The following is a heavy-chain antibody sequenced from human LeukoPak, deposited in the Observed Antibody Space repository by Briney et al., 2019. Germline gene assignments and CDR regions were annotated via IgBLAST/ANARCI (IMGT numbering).Heavy chain of an antibody. Sequence: GGSLRLSCAASGFTFSTYAMSWVRQAPGKGLEWVSAISGSGGSTYYADSVKGRFTISRDNSKNTLYLQMNSLRAEDTAVYYCAKDSASGSYLDYWGQGTLVTVSS. CDR2: ISGSGGST. J-gene: IGHJ4*02. D-gene: IGHD1-26*01. CDR1: GFTFSTYA. CDR3: AKDSASGSYLDY. V-gene: IGHV3-23*01.